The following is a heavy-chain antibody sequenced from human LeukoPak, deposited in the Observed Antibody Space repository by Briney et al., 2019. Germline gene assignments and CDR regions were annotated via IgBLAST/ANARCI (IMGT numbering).Heavy chain of an antibody. CDR3: ARHYDPQMAFDY. D-gene: IGHD5-24*01. CDR2: INHSGST. V-gene: IGHV4-39*01. Sequence: SETLSLTCTVSGGSISSGDYYWSWIRQPPGKGLEWIGEINHSGSTNYNPSLKSRITISVDTSKNQFSLKLSSVTAADTAVYYCARHYDPQMAFDYWGQGTLVTVSS. CDR1: GGSISSGDYY. J-gene: IGHJ4*02.